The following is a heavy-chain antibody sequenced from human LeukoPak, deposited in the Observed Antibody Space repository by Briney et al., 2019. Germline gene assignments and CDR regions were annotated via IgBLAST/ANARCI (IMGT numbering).Heavy chain of an antibody. CDR3: ATSYSSSYMDP. CDR2: ISSGSRYI. J-gene: IGHJ5*02. CDR1: GFTVSSNY. V-gene: IGHV3-21*01. Sequence: GGSLRLSCAASGFTVSSNYMSWVRQAPGKGLEWVSSISSGSRYIYYADSVKGRFTISRDNAKNSLYLQMNSLRAEDTAVYYCATSYSSSYMDPWGQGTLVTVSS. D-gene: IGHD6-6*01.